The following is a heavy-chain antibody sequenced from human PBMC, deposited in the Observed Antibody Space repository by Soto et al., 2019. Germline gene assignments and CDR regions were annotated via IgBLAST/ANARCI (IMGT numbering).Heavy chain of an antibody. D-gene: IGHD2-21*01. Sequence: QVQLVQSGAEMKKPGSSVKVSCKDSRGTFSTYSMFWVRQAPGQGLEWMGRIIPMLGIRNYAKRFQDRVTITADKSTATAHMELSSLRSEDTALYYCTIGSWSGEVFDIWGQGTMVTVSS. CDR3: TIGSWSGEVFDI. CDR2: IIPMLGIR. J-gene: IGHJ3*02. CDR1: RGTFSTYS. V-gene: IGHV1-69*02.